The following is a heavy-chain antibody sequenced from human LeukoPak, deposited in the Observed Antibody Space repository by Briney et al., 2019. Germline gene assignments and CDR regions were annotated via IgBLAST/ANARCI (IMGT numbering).Heavy chain of an antibody. Sequence: SGPTLVKPTQTLTLTFTFSGFSLSTNEEAVGWIRQPPGKTLEWLALIYWDDDKRYSPSLKNRHTITKDTSKNQVVLTMTNMDPVDTATYYXAHSEYCGYQGGNFFDYWGQGTPVSVSS. CDR2: IYWDDDK. CDR3: AHSEYCGYQGGNFFDY. D-gene: IGHD5-12*01. V-gene: IGHV2-5*02. CDR1: GFSLSTNEEA. J-gene: IGHJ4*02.